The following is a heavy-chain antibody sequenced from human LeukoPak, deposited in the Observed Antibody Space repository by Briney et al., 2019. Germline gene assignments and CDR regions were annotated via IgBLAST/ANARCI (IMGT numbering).Heavy chain of an antibody. CDR2: ILGSGGGT. D-gene: IGHD3-10*01. Sequence: GGSLRLSCAASGFTFSTYVMTWVRQAPGKGLEWVSAILGSGGGTYYTDSVKGRFTISRDNSKYTLYLQMNSLRAEDTAVYYCATTPGAYYYYHMDVWGQGTTVTVSS. V-gene: IGHV3-23*01. CDR1: GFTFSTYV. J-gene: IGHJ6*02. CDR3: ATTPGAYYYYHMDV.